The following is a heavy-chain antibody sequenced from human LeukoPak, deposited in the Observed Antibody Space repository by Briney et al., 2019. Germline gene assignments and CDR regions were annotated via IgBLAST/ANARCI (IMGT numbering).Heavy chain of an antibody. Sequence: GGSLRLSCAASGFTFSSFVLSWVRQAPGKGLEWVSGISGSTSTTYYADSVKGRFSISRDNSKNTVYLQVHSLRAEDTAVYYCAKDEGHDYGDYWWGQGTLVTVSS. CDR1: GFTFSSFV. D-gene: IGHD4-17*01. J-gene: IGHJ4*02. CDR3: AKDEGHDYGDYW. CDR2: ISGSTSTT. V-gene: IGHV3-23*01.